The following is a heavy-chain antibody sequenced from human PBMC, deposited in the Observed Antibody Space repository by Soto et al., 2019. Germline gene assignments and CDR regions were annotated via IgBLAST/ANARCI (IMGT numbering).Heavy chain of an antibody. CDR1: GDSIRSYY. CDR2: IYVNGIP. CDR3: ATQRTTMIEGFDY. J-gene: IGHJ4*02. D-gene: IGHD3-22*01. Sequence: SETLSLTCTVSGDSIRSYYWSWIRQSPGKGLEWIGYIYVNGIPNYNPSLRSRLTISVDTSKNQFSLMLRSVTAADTAVYFCATQRTTMIEGFDYWGQGTLVTV. V-gene: IGHV4-59*03.